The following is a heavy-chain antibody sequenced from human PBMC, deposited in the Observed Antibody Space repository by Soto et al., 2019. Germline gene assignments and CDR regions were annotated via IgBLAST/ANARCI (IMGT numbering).Heavy chain of an antibody. J-gene: IGHJ4*02. V-gene: IGHV3-30*18. Sequence: QVQLVESGGGVVQSGTSLRLSCVASGFTFSSFGMHWVRQAPGKGLEGVAVISADGNNKYYVDSVRGRFTISRDNSRNTLYLQLITLGAEDTAVYYCAKGNFVNIPLCDHWGQVALVTVSS. CDR2: ISADGNNK. CDR1: GFTFSSFG. D-gene: IGHD2-21*01. CDR3: AKGNFVNIPLCDH.